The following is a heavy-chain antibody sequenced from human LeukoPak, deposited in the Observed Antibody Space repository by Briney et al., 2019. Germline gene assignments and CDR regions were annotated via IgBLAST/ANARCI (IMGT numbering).Heavy chain of an antibody. J-gene: IGHJ4*02. CDR3: ARPGRSRYSSRGSYFDY. CDR2: IYPGDSDT. Sequence: GESLKISCKGSGYSFTSYWIGWVRQMPGKGLEWMGIIYPGDSDTRYSPSFQGQVTISADKSISTAYLQWSSLKASDTAMYYCARPGRSRYSSRGSYFDYWGQGTLVTVSS. CDR1: GYSFTSYW. V-gene: IGHV5-51*01. D-gene: IGHD5-18*01.